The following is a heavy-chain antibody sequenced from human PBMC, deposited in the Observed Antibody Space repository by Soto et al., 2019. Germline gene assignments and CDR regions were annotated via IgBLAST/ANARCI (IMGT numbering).Heavy chain of an antibody. D-gene: IGHD7-27*01. CDR1: GFTFSSYA. Sequence: QVQLVESGGGVVQPGRSLRLSCAASGFTFSSYAMHWVRQAPGKGLEWVAVISYDGSNKYYADSVKGRFTISRDNSKNALYLQMNSLRAEDTAVYYCARLSSGDYWGQGSLVTVSS. V-gene: IGHV3-30-3*01. CDR2: ISYDGSNK. CDR3: ARLSSGDY. J-gene: IGHJ4*02.